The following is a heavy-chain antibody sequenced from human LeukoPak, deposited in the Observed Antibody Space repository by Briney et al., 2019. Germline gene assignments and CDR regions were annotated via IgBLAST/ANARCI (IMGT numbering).Heavy chain of an antibody. CDR1: GFTVSTNY. V-gene: IGHV3-53*01. CDR3: ARIGRDSPFDY. CDR2: IYSDGST. D-gene: IGHD3-22*01. J-gene: IGHJ4*02. Sequence: GGSLRLSCAASGFTVSTNYMSWVRQAPGKKLEWVSDIYSDGSTFYADSVKGRFTISRDNSKNTLYLQMNSLRAEDTAVYYCARIGRDSPFDYWGQGTLVTVSS.